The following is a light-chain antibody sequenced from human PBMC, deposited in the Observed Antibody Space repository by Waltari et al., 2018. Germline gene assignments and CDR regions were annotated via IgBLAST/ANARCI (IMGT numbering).Light chain of an antibody. J-gene: IGLJ3*02. V-gene: IGLV2-23*01. Sequence: QSALTQPASVSGSPGQSITLSCIGTSSDVGGYSLVSWYQQHPGKAPKLIIYEDSQRPAGVSNRLSGLKTGNTASLTISGLQAEDEADYYCCSYVRNVTWVFGGGTKLTVL. CDR3: CSYVRNVTWV. CDR1: SSDVGGYSL. CDR2: EDS.